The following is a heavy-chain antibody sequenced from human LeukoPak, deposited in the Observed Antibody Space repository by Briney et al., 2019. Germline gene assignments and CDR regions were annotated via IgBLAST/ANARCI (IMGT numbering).Heavy chain of an antibody. CDR2: ISYDGSNK. CDR1: GFTFSSYG. CDR3: AKSNVRGTWTTPFDY. J-gene: IGHJ4*02. D-gene: IGHD3-10*02. V-gene: IGHV3-30*18. Sequence: PGGSLRLSCAASGFTFSSYGMHWVRQAPGRGLEWVAVISYDGSNKYYADSVKGRFTIPRDNSKNTLYLQMNSLRAEDTAVYYCAKSNVRGTWTTPFDYWGQGTLVTVSS.